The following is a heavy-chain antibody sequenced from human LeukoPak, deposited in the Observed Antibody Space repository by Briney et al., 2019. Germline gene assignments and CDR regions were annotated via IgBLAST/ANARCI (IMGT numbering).Heavy chain of an antibody. CDR1: GYTFTSYG. D-gene: IGHD2-2*01. CDR2: ISAYNGNT. V-gene: IGHV1-18*04. Sequence: ASVKVSCKASGYTFTSYGISWVRQAPGQGLEWMGWISAYNGNTNYAQKLQGRVTITTDTSTSTAYMELRSLRSDDTAVYYCARDRIVVVPAASPPYYYYGMDVWGKGTTVTVSS. CDR3: ARDRIVVVPAASPPYYYYGMDV. J-gene: IGHJ6*04.